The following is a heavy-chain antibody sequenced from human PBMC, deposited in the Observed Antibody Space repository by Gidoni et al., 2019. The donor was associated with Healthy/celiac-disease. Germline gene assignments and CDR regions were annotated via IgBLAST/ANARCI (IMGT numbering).Heavy chain of an antibody. CDR2: ISYDGSNK. CDR1: GFTFSSYA. CDR3: ARDAGWYLDY. J-gene: IGHJ4*02. V-gene: IGHV3-30-3*01. Sequence: QVQLVESGGGVVQPGRSRRISGAASGFTFSSYAMHWVRQAPGKGLEWVAVISYDGSNKYYADSVKGRFTISSDNSKNTLYLQMNSLRAEDTAVYYCARDAGWYLDYWGQGTLVTVSS. D-gene: IGHD6-19*01.